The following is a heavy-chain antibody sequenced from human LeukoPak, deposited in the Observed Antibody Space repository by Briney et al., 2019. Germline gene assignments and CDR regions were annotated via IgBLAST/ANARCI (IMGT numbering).Heavy chain of an antibody. J-gene: IGHJ4*02. CDR3: ARDESGGFDY. Sequence: GGSLRLSCEGSGFTFSNYWMGWVRQAPGKGLEWVSYISSSSSTIYYADSVKGRFTISRDNAKNSLYLQMNSLRAEDTAVYYCARDESGGFDYWGQGTLVTVSS. V-gene: IGHV3-48*01. CDR2: ISSSSSTI. CDR1: GFTFSNYW. D-gene: IGHD4-23*01.